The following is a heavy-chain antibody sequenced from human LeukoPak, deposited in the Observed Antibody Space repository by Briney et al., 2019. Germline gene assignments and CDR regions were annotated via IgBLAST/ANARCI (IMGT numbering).Heavy chain of an antibody. J-gene: IGHJ6*02. CDR1: GFTFSSYA. V-gene: IGHV3-23*01. D-gene: IGHD6-19*01. Sequence: GGSLRLSCVASGFTFSSYAMSWVRQPPGKGLEWVSGIGGTGGSTHYADSVKGRFTISRDNSKNTLYLQMNSLRAEDTAVYYCARGGSGFYYYYGMDVWGQGTTVTVSS. CDR3: ARGGSGFYYYYGMDV. CDR2: IGGTGGST.